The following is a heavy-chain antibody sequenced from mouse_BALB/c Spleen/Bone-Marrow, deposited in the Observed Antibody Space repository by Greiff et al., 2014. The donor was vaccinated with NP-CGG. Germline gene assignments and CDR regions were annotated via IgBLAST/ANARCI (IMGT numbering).Heavy chain of an antibody. CDR3: AIIGYQAWFTY. Sequence: QVQLHQSGTELMKPGASVKISCKATGYAFSTYWIQWIKQRPGHGLDWIGEISPGTGNTNNNEKFRGKATFTADASSNTAYMQLSSLTSEDSAVYFCAIIGYQAWFTYWGQGTLVTVSP. J-gene: IGHJ3*01. V-gene: IGHV1-9*01. D-gene: IGHD2-2*01. CDR1: GYAFSTYW. CDR2: ISPGTGNT.